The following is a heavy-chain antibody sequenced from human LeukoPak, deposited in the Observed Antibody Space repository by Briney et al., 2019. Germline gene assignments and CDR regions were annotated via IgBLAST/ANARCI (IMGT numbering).Heavy chain of an antibody. CDR2: ISGSGGST. CDR1: GFTFSSYA. Sequence: GGSLRLSCAASGFTFSSYAMSWVRQAPGKGLEWVSAISGSGGSTYYADSVKGRFTISRDNSKNTLYLQMNSQRAEDTAVYYCARYYDFWSGPYYFDYWGQGTLVTVSS. J-gene: IGHJ4*02. V-gene: IGHV3-23*01. CDR3: ARYYDFWSGPYYFDY. D-gene: IGHD3-3*01.